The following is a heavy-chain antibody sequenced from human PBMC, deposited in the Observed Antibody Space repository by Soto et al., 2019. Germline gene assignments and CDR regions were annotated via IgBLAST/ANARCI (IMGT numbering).Heavy chain of an antibody. CDR3: AHTLIMITFGGVMPRQPDAFDI. J-gene: IGHJ3*02. Sequence: QITLKESGPTLVKPTQTLTLTCTFSGFSLSTSGVGVGWIRQPPGKALEWLALIYWDDDKRYSPSLKSRLTITKDTSKNQVVLTMTNMDPVDTATYYCAHTLIMITFGGVMPRQPDAFDIWGQGTMVTVSS. D-gene: IGHD3-16*01. V-gene: IGHV2-5*02. CDR1: GFSLSTSGVG. CDR2: IYWDDDK.